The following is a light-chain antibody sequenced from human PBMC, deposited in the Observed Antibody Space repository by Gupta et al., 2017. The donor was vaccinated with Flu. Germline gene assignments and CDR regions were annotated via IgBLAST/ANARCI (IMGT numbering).Light chain of an antibody. CDR1: GSGDRLH. J-gene: IGKJ2*01. CDR3: QQYKTSPHL. Sequence: EGVATCCWAGGSGDRLHLVWYQQKLGQPPRLLMYDTSYRAPGIPARFSGSGSGTDFTLTINRLDPDDSAVYYCQQYKTSPHLFGQGTKLEI. CDR2: DTS. V-gene: IGKV3D-20*02.